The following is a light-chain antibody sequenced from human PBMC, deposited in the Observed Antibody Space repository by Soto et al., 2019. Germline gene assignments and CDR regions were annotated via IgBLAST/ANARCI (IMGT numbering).Light chain of an antibody. J-gene: IGKJ4*01. Sequence: EIVLTQSPATMSLSPGERATLSCRARPGVSGYLAWYRQKPGQPPRLLIYDTSSRATGFPARFSGSGSGTDFTLTISSLEPEDVAVYYCQQRNNGPLSFGGGTRVEIK. CDR2: DTS. CDR3: QQRNNGPLS. CDR1: PGVSGY. V-gene: IGKV3-11*01.